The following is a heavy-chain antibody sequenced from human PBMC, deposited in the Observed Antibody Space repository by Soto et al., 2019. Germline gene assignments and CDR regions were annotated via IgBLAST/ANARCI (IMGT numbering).Heavy chain of an antibody. CDR1: GFTFSSYA. J-gene: IGHJ6*02. V-gene: IGHV3-64*01. CDR3: ARDEEVLWFGELSGGYYGMDV. D-gene: IGHD3-10*01. CDR2: ISSNGGST. Sequence: GGSLRLSCAASGFTFSSYAMHWVRQAPGKGLEYVSAISSNGGSTYYANSVKGRFTISRDNSKNTLYLQMGSLRAEDMAVYCCARDEEVLWFGELSGGYYGMDVWGQGTTVTVSS.